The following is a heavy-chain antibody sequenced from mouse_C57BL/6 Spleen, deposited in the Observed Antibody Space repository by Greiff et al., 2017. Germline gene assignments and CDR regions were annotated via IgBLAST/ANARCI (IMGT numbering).Heavy chain of an antibody. CDR2: IDPSDSYT. CDR3: ARRGAYYDYDDWYFDV. CDR1: GYTFTSYW. V-gene: IGHV1-50*01. J-gene: IGHJ1*03. D-gene: IGHD2-4*01. Sequence: QVQLQQPGAELVKPGASVKLSCKASGYTFTSYWMQWVKQRPGQGLEWIGEIDPSDSYTNYNQKLKGKATLTVDTSSSTAYMQLSSLTSEDSAVYYCARRGAYYDYDDWYFDVWGTGTTVTVSS.